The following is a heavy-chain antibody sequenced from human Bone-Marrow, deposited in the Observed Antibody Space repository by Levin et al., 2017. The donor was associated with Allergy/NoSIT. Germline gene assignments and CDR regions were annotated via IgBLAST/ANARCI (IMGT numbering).Heavy chain of an antibody. Sequence: GESLKISCAASGLTFSGDRMNWVRQAPGKGLEWVSHIDSSSSTIHYADSVKGRFTISRDNAKNSLFLQMNSLRAEDTAVYYCARASDYWRRMDVWGQGTTVTVSS. J-gene: IGHJ6*02. CDR1: GLTFSGDR. V-gene: IGHV3-48*01. CDR3: ARASDYWRRMDV. D-gene: IGHD3-3*01. CDR2: IDSSSSTI.